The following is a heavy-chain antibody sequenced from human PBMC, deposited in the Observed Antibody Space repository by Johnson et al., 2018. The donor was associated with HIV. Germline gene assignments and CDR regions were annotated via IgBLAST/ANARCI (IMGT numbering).Heavy chain of an antibody. D-gene: IGHD7-27*01. V-gene: IGHV3-7*05. CDR2: IKQDGSEK. CDR3: ARDALANWEEVDAFDI. J-gene: IGHJ3*02. CDR1: GFSFSNAW. Sequence: VHLVESGGGVVQPGRSQRLSCAASGFSFSNAWMSCVRQAPGKGLEWVANIKQDGSEKYYVDSVKGRFTISRDNAKNSLYLQMNSLRAEDTAVYYCARDALANWEEVDAFDIWGQGTMVTVSS.